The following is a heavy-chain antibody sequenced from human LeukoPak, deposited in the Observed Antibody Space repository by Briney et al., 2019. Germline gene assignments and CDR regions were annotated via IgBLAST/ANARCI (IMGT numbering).Heavy chain of an antibody. CDR1: GFTFSSYS. Sequence: GGSLRLSRAASGFTFSSYSMNWVRQAPGKGLEWVSSISSSSSYIYYADSVKGRFTISRDNAKNSLYLQMNSLRAEDTAVYYCARHYGRGQLWLGFWGQGTLVTVSS. CDR3: ARHYGRGQLWLGF. V-gene: IGHV3-21*01. J-gene: IGHJ4*02. CDR2: ISSSSSYI. D-gene: IGHD5-18*01.